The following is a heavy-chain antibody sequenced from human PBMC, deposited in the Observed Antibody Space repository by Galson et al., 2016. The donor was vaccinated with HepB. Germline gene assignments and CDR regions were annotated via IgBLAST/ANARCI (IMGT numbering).Heavy chain of an antibody. V-gene: IGHV2-5*02. CDR2: IYWDDDR. CDR1: GFSLNTNEVA. Sequence: PALVKPTQTLTLTCSFSGFSLNTNEVAVAWIRQPPGKALEWLALIYWDDDRFYSPSLKSRLAITKDTSKNQVVLRMTNVDPVDTATYYCGHRGGDSGFHWGQGTLVTVSS. CDR3: GHRGGDSGFH. D-gene: IGHD2-21*02. J-gene: IGHJ4*02.